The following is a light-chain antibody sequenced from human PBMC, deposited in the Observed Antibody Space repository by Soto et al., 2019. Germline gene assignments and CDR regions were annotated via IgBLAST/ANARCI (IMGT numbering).Light chain of an antibody. CDR2: DNN. Sequence: QSVLTQPPSVSAAPGQKVTISCSGSSSNIGNNYVSWYQQLPGAAPKLLIYDNNKRPSGIPDRFSGSKSGTSATLGITGLQTGDEADYYCGTLDSSLSAGVFGEGTKVTVL. CDR1: SSNIGNNY. CDR3: GTLDSSLSAGV. J-gene: IGLJ2*01. V-gene: IGLV1-51*01.